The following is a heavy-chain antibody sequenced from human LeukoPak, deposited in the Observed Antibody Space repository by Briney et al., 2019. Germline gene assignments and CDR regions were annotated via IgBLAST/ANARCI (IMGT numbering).Heavy chain of an antibody. J-gene: IGHJ4*02. CDR3: ARGSYYDSSGYYYLADY. CDR1: GFTFSSYW. D-gene: IGHD3-22*01. CDR2: IKQDGSEK. V-gene: IGHV3-7*01. Sequence: PGGSLRLSCAASGFTFSSYWMSWVRQAPGKGLEWVANIKQDGSEKYYVDSVKGRFTISRDNAKNSLYLQMNSLRAEDTAVYYCARGSYYDSSGYYYLADYWGQGTLVTVSS.